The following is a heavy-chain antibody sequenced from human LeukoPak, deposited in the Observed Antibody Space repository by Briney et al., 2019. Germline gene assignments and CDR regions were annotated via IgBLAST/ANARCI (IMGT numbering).Heavy chain of an antibody. J-gene: IGHJ4*02. Sequence: SETLSLTCTVSGGSISSYYWSWIRQPPGKGLEWIGYIYYSGSTNYNPSLKSRVTISVDTSKNQFSLKLSSVTAADTAVYYCARAIAVAEIDYWGQGTLVTVSS. D-gene: IGHD6-19*01. CDR1: GGSISSYY. CDR3: ARAIAVAEIDY. CDR2: IYYSGST. V-gene: IGHV4-59*01.